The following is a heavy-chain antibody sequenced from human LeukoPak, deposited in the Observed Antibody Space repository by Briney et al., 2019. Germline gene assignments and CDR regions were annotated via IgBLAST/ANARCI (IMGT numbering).Heavy chain of an antibody. CDR2: IYTSGST. Sequence: SETLSLTCTVSGGSISSGSYYWSWIRQPAGKGLEWIGRIYTSGSTNYNPSLKSRVTISVDTSKNQFSLKLSSVTAADTAVYYCARARGSSSVEGLYYYYYYYMDVWGKGTTVTVSS. CDR3: ARARGSSSVEGLYYYYYYYMDV. D-gene: IGHD6-6*01. CDR1: GGSISSGSYY. V-gene: IGHV4-61*02. J-gene: IGHJ6*03.